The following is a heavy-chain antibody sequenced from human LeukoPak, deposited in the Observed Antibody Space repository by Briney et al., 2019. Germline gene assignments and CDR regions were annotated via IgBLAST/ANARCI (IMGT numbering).Heavy chain of an antibody. CDR2: IYPGDSDT. D-gene: IGHD2-15*01. Sequence: GESLKISCKGSGYSFTSYWIGWLRQMPGKSLEWMGIIYPGDSDTRYSPSFQGQVTISADKSISTAYLQWSSLKASDTAMYYCARGRYCSGGTCYFDNWGQGTLVTVSS. CDR3: ARGRYCSGGTCYFDN. V-gene: IGHV5-51*01. CDR1: GYSFTSYW. J-gene: IGHJ4*02.